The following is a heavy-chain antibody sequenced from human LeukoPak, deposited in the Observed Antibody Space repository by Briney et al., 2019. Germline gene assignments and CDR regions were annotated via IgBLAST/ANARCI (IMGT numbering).Heavy chain of an antibody. J-gene: IGHJ2*01. CDR2: ISSSGTYI. V-gene: IGHV3-21*01. CDR1: GFTFSTYS. CDR3: ASPCAIAAAGTDWYFDL. Sequence: PGGSLRLSCAASGFTFSTYSMNWLRQAPGKGLEWVSSISSSGTYIYHADSVKGRFTISRDNAKNSLVLQMNSLRAEDTAVYYCASPCAIAAAGTDWYFDLWGRGTLVTVSS. D-gene: IGHD6-13*01.